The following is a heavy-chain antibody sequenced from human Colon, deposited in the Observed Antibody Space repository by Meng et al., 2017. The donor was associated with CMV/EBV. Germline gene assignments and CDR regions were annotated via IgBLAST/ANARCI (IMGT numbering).Heavy chain of an antibody. Sequence: AVGWVRQAPGKGLEWVSGISSSGGSTYYGDSVKGRFTIARDSSKKTLYLLMNSMRAEDTAVYYCAKGRALLDFWSGYQVVPDAFDIWGQGTMVTVSS. CDR2: ISSSGGST. CDR1: A. CDR3: AKGRALLDFWSGYQVVPDAFDI. J-gene: IGHJ3*02. D-gene: IGHD3-3*01. V-gene: IGHV3-23*01.